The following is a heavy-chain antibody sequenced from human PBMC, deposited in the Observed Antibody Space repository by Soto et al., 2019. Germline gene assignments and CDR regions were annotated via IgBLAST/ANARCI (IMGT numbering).Heavy chain of an antibody. Sequence: QVQLVQSGAEVKKPGSSVKVSCKASGGTFSSYAISWVRQAPGQGLEWMGGIIPIFGTANYAQKFQGRVTITAGESTSTAYMELSSLRSEDTAVYYCARTYDYVWGSYRSSWFDPWGQGTLVTVSS. V-gene: IGHV1-69*01. D-gene: IGHD3-16*02. CDR2: IIPIFGTA. J-gene: IGHJ5*02. CDR3: ARTYDYVWGSYRSSWFDP. CDR1: GGTFSSYA.